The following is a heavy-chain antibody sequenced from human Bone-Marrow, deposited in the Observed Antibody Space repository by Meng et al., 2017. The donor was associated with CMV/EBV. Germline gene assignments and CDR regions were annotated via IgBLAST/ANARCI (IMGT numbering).Heavy chain of an antibody. CDR1: GYTFTSYA. Sequence: SVKVSCKASGYTFTSYAMNWVRQAPGQGLEWMGGIIPIFGTANYAQKFQGRVTITTDESTSTAYMELSSLRSEDTAVYYCATVYSSSLSWFDPWGQGTLVTVSS. CDR3: ATVYSSSLSWFDP. CDR2: IIPIFGTA. D-gene: IGHD6-6*01. J-gene: IGHJ5*02. V-gene: IGHV1-69*05.